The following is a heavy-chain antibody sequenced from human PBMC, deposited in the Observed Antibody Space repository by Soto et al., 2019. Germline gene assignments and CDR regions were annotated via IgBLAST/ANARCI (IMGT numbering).Heavy chain of an antibody. Sequence: GGSLRLSSATSGFPFSSYGMHWVRQAPGKGLEWVAVISYDGSRDFYADSVEGRFIVSRDNSKNTLYLQMNSLRAEDTALYYCTRCVDTTIGRIDYWGRGTLVTVSS. CDR1: GFPFSSYG. CDR2: ISYDGSRD. J-gene: IGHJ4*02. V-gene: IGHV3-33*01. D-gene: IGHD5-18*01. CDR3: TRCVDTTIGRIDY.